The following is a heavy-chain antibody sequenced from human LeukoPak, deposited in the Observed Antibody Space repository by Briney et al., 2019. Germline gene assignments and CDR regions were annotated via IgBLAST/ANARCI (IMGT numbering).Heavy chain of an antibody. CDR2: ISGSGGNT. D-gene: IGHD2-2*01. J-gene: IGHJ4*02. V-gene: IGHV3-23*01. CDR3: AASTSLTRGRY. Sequence: GGSLRLSCAASGFSVSNTYMSWVRQAPGKGLEWVSVISGSGGNTYSADSVKGRFTISRDNSKNTLYPQMNSLRAEDTAVYYCAASTSLTRGRYWGQGTLVTVSS. CDR1: GFSVSNTY.